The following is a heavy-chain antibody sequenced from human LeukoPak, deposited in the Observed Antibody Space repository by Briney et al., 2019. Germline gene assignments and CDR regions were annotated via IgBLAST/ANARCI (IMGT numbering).Heavy chain of an antibody. J-gene: IGHJ4*02. V-gene: IGHV1-2*02. CDR1: GYTFTGYY. CDR3: ARGHDVAPSFDY. D-gene: IGHD5-12*01. CDR2: ISERGGT. Sequence: ASVTVSCKASGYTFTGYYMVWVRQAPGQGLEWLGWISERGGTYYAQKFQGRVTMTRDTSIRTAYLELRSLTSDDTAVYYCARGHDVAPSFDYWGQGTLVTVSS.